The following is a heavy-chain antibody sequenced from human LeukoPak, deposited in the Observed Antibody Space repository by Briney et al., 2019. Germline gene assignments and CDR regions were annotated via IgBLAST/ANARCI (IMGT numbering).Heavy chain of an antibody. CDR3: ATGANLFQF. D-gene: IGHD1-14*01. Sequence: GGSLRLSCAASGFIFTDSWMSWVRQAPGKGLEWVANIRHDGSQTYYLDSVKGRFTISRDNAKNEVYLEMNSLRGADTAVYYCATGANLFQFWGQGTLVTVSS. CDR1: GFIFTDSW. V-gene: IGHV3-7*01. J-gene: IGHJ4*02. CDR2: IRHDGSQT.